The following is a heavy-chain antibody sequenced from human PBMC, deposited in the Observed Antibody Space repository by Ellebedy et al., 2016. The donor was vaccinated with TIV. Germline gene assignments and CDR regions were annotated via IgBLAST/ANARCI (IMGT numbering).Heavy chain of an antibody. J-gene: IGHJ6*02. CDR1: TDSIRNPDYY. CDR3: AREGPYYYGMDV. CDR2: IYYTGDA. V-gene: IGHV4-31*03. Sequence: LRLSXSVSTDSIRNPDYYWTWIRQRPGRGPEWIGHIYYTGDAEYNPSLESRLTISVDTSQNEFSLRLTSLTPADTAVYFCAREGPYYYGMDVWGPGTTVSVS.